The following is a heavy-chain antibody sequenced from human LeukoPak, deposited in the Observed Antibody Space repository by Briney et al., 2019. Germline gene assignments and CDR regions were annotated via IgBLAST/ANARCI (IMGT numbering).Heavy chain of an antibody. Sequence: GGSLRLSCAASGFTFSSYDMAWVRQAPGKGLERVSGLSASGFSTFYADSVKGRFTVSRDNSKNTLYLQTNSLRAEDTAVYYCAKAPAWGWSFDLWGQGAMVTVS. J-gene: IGHJ3*01. CDR2: LSASGFST. CDR3: AKAPAWGWSFDL. CDR1: GFTFSSYD. D-gene: IGHD7-27*01. V-gene: IGHV3-23*01.